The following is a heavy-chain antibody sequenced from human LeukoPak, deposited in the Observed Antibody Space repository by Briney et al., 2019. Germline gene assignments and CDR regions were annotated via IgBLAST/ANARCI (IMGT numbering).Heavy chain of an antibody. CDR2: IYYSGST. CDR1: GGSISSYY. D-gene: IGHD3-22*01. J-gene: IGHJ4*02. Sequence: SETLSLTCTVSGGSISSYYWSWIRQPPGKGLEWIGYIYYSGSTNYNPSLKSRVTISVDTSKNQFSLKLSSVTAADTAVYYCARLSSGYYYDYYFDYWGQGTLVTVSS. CDR3: ARLSSGYYYDYYFDY. V-gene: IGHV4-59*01.